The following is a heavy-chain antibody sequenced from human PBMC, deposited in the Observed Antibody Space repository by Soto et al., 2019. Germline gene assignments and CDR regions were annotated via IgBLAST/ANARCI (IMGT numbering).Heavy chain of an antibody. V-gene: IGHV4-34*01. CDR2: INHSGST. J-gene: IGHJ4*02. CDR3: ARGGGWELLDY. D-gene: IGHD1-26*01. CDR1: GGSFSGYY. Sequence: TLSLTCAVYGGSFSGYYWSWIRQPPGKGLEWIGEINHSGSTNYNPSLKSRVTISVDTSKNQFSLKLSSVTAADTAVYYCARGGGWELLDYWGQGILVTVSS.